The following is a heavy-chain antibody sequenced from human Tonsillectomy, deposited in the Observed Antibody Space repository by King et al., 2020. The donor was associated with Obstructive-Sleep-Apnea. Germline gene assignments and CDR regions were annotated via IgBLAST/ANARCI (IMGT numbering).Heavy chain of an antibody. J-gene: IGHJ6*02. D-gene: IGHD4-17*01. Sequence: VQLVESGGGVVQPGRSLRLSCAASGFTFSNYAMHWVRQAPGKGLDWVAVISYDGSNKYYADSVKGRFTISRDNSGNTLYLQMNSLRAEDTAVYYCARDMDDYGDYYYYYGMDVWGQGTTVTVSS. CDR3: ARDMDDYGDYYYYYGMDV. V-gene: IGHV3-30*04. CDR1: GFTFSNYA. CDR2: ISYDGSNK.